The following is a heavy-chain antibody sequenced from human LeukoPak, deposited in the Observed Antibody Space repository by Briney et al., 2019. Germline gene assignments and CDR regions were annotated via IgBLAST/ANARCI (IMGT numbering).Heavy chain of an antibody. Sequence: KTSETLSLTCTVSGGSISSGGHYWSWIRQPAGKGLEYLGRISSTGSTNYNPSLRSRVTISADTSKNHFSLKLTSVTAADTAVYYCARGVDYYGVWGQGTLVTVSS. J-gene: IGHJ4*02. V-gene: IGHV4-61*02. CDR1: GGSISSGGHY. CDR3: ARGVDYYGV. D-gene: IGHD3-10*01. CDR2: ISSTGST.